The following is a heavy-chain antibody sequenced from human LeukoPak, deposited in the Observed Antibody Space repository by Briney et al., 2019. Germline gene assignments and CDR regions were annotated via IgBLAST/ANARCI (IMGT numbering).Heavy chain of an antibody. J-gene: IGHJ4*02. V-gene: IGHV4-59*08. CDR1: GGSISSYY. CDR2: TYYTGST. CDR3: ARQRLRGYYDSSGNYFDS. D-gene: IGHD3-22*01. Sequence: SETLSLTCTVSGGSISSYYWSWIRQPPGKGLEWIGYTYYTGSTNYNPSLKTRVTISVDTSKSQFSLKLISVTAADTAVYYCARQRLRGYYDSSGNYFDSWGQGALVTVSS.